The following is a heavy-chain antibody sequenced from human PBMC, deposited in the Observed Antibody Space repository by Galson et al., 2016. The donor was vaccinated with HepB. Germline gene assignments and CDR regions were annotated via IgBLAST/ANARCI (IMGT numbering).Heavy chain of an antibody. D-gene: IGHD3-3*01. J-gene: IGHJ4*02. CDR2: IDWDDDK. V-gene: IGHV2-70*11. CDR3: ARICRGFWSGYDY. CDR1: GFSLSTSGMC. Sequence: PALVKPTQALTLTCTFSGFSLSTSGMCVSWIRQPPGKALEWLARIDWDDDKYYSTSLKTRLTISKDTSKNQVVLTMTNMDPVDTGTYYCARICRGFWSGYDYWGQGTLVTVPS.